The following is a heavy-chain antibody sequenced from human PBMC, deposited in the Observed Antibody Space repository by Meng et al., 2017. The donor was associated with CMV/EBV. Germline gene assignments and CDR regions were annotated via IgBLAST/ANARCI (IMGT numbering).Heavy chain of an antibody. J-gene: IGHJ5*02. V-gene: IGHV2-5*01. Sequence: SGPTLVKPTQTLTLTCTFSGFSLSTSGVGVGWIRQPPGKALEWLALIYWNDDKRYSPSLKSRLTITKDTSKNQVVLTTTNMDPVDTATYYCAHRITISPVFDPWGQGTLVTVSS. CDR1: GFSLSTSGVG. CDR3: AHRITISPVFDP. CDR2: IYWNDDK. D-gene: IGHD3-9*01.